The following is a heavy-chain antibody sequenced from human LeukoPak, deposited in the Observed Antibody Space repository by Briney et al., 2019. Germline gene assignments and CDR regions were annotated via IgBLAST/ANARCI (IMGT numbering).Heavy chain of an antibody. V-gene: IGHV1-8*01. J-gene: IGHJ5*02. CDR1: GYTCTSYD. Sequence: ASVKVSCKASGYTCTSYDINWVRQATGQGLEWMGWMNPNSGNTGYAQKFQGRVTMTRNTSISTAYMELSSLRSEDTAVYYCARGPPTTSGTGFDPWGQGTLVTVSS. CDR3: ARGPPTTSGTGFDP. D-gene: IGHD3-10*01. CDR2: MNPNSGNT.